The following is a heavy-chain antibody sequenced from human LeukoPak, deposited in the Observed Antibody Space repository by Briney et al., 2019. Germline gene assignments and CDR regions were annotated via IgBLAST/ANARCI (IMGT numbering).Heavy chain of an antibody. V-gene: IGHV6-1*01. J-gene: IGHJ4*02. CDR3: ARDLYSGYDSPYYFDY. CDR2: TYYRSKWYN. Sequence: SQTLSLTCAISGDSVSSNSAAWNWIRQSPSRGLEWLGRTYYRSKWYNDYAVSVKSRITINPDTSKNQFSLQLSSVTPEDTAVYYCARDLYSGYDSPYYFDYWGQGTLVTVSS. D-gene: IGHD5-12*01. CDR1: GDSVSSNSAA.